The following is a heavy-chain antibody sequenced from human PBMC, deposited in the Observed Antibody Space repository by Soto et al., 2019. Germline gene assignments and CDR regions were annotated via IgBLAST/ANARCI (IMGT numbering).Heavy chain of an antibody. V-gene: IGHV3-30-3*01. D-gene: IGHD3-22*01. CDR3: AREHYYDSSGYRPFDY. Sequence: GGSLRLSCAASGFTLISYAMHWVRQAPGKGLEWVAVISYNGSNKYYADSVKGRFTISRDNSKNTLYLQMNSLRAEDTAVYYCAREHYYDSSGYRPFDYWGQGTLVTVSS. CDR2: ISYNGSNK. CDR1: GFTLISYA. J-gene: IGHJ4*02.